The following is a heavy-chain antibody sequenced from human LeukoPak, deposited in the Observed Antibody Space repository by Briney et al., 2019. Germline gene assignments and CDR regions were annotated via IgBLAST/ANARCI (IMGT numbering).Heavy chain of an antibody. CDR1: GLTFSRYA. J-gene: IGHJ6*04. Sequence: GGSLRLSCAASGLTFSRYAMSWLRQAPGKGREWVSTIGGGGGHTYYTDSVKGRFTISRDNSNNTLYLQMNSLTAEDTAVYYCAKDDRCSGGNCFSVSDYYGMDVWGKGTTVTVSS. D-gene: IGHD2-15*01. CDR2: IGGGGGHT. V-gene: IGHV3-23*01. CDR3: AKDDRCSGGNCFSVSDYYGMDV.